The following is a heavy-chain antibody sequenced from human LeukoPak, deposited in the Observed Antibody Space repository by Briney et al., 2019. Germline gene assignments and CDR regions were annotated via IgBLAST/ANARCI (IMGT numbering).Heavy chain of an antibody. D-gene: IGHD3-9*01. Sequence: SVKVSCKASGGTFSSYAISWVRQAPGQGLEWMGGIIPIFGTANYAQKFQGRVTITADESTSTAYMELSSLRSEDTAVYYCARDKGVLRYFDWFQNWFDPWSQGTLVTVSS. J-gene: IGHJ5*02. V-gene: IGHV1-69*13. CDR3: ARDKGVLRYFDWFQNWFDP. CDR1: GGTFSSYA. CDR2: IIPIFGTA.